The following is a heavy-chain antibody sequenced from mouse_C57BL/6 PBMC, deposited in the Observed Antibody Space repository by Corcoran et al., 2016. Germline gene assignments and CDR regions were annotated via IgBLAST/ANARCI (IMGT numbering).Heavy chain of an antibody. J-gene: IGHJ2*01. CDR2: IYSNGDT. CDR1: ADSISSDNHW. Sequence: QLQESGPGLEKPSETLSLTCTVSADSISSDNHWWGWIRQPPGKGLEWIGSIYSNGDTAYTTSLKSRVAMSLDTSKNQFSLRLNSVTAADTAVYYCARAIILLRGNYYFDYWGQGTLVTVSS. D-gene: IGHD1-1*01. V-gene: IGHV3-4*01. CDR3: ARAIILLRGNYYFDY.